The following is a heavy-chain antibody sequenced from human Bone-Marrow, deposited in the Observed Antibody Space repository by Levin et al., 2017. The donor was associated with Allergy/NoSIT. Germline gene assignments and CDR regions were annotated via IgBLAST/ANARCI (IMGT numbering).Heavy chain of an antibody. Sequence: ASVKVSCKASGYSFTSYYLHWVRQAPGQGLEWMAIINPRGGSTTYAQKFQGRVTMTSDTSTSTVYMELTSLRSEDTAVYYCARDLSGGLPDAFDVWGQGTRVTVSS. CDR3: ARDLSGGLPDAFDV. CDR2: INPRGGST. V-gene: IGHV1-46*01. CDR1: GYSFTSYY. J-gene: IGHJ3*01. D-gene: IGHD1-1*01.